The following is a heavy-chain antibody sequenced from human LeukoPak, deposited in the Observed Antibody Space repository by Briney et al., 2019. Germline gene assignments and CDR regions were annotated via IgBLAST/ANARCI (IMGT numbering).Heavy chain of an antibody. D-gene: IGHD1-26*01. V-gene: IGHV3-20*04. J-gene: IGHJ6*03. CDR1: GFTFDDYG. Sequence: AGGSLGLSCAASGFTFDDYGMGWVRQAPGKGLEWVSGINWNGGSAGYADSVKGRFTISRDNAKNSLYLQMNSLRAEDTALYYCARGRIVGATGYMDVWGKGTTVTVSS. CDR3: ARGRIVGATGYMDV. CDR2: INWNGGSA.